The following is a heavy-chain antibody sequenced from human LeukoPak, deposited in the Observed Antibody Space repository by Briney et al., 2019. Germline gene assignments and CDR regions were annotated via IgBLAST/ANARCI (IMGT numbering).Heavy chain of an antibody. J-gene: IGHJ6*04. V-gene: IGHV4-61*02. CDR3: AREWGEYSSSSGPRDV. Sequence: SETLSLTCTASGGSSNNVGSNHNGSHYWSWIRQPAEKGLEWIGRIHPTGNTMYDPSLKSRVTISADTSKDQFSLKLSSVTAADTAVYYCAREWGEYSSSSGPRDVWGKGTTVTVSS. CDR2: IHPTGNT. CDR1: GGSSNNVGSNHNGSHY. D-gene: IGHD6-6*01.